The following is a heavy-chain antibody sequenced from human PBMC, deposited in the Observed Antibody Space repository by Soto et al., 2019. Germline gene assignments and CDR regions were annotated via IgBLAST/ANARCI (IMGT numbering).Heavy chain of an antibody. D-gene: IGHD5-12*01. Sequence: SETLSLTCTVSGGSIISGGHYWTWIRQHPGKGLEWIGYIYYTGSTSYNPSLESRLTMSVDTSKNQFSLRLDSVTAADTAVYYCARAGRVGYDQKEYYYYYGMDVWGQGTTVTVSS. CDR3: ARAGRVGYDQKEYYYYYGMDV. J-gene: IGHJ6*02. V-gene: IGHV4-31*03. CDR2: IYYTGST. CDR1: GGSIISGGHY.